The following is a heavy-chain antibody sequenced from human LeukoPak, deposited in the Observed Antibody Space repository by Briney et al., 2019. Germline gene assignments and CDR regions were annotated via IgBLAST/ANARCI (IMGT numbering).Heavy chain of an antibody. CDR1: GYSFTSYL. Sequence: GESLKISCKGSGYSFTSYLIGWVRQMPGKGLEWMGIIYPGDSDTRYSPSFQGQVTISADKSISTAYLQWSSLKASDTAMYYCARATRGIAAAGYFDYWGQGTLVTVSS. CDR3: ARATRGIAAAGYFDY. CDR2: IYPGDSDT. V-gene: IGHV5-51*01. D-gene: IGHD6-13*01. J-gene: IGHJ4*02.